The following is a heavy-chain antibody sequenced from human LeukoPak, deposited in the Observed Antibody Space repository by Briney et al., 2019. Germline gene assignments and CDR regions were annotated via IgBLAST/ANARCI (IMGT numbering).Heavy chain of an antibody. CDR3: VRAGTWWGFDP. Sequence: SETLSLTCAVYGGSFSGYYWSWIRQPLGKGLEWIGEINHSGSTNYNPSLKSRVTISVDTSKNQFSLKLSSVTAADTAVYYCVRAGTWWGFDPWGQGTLVTVSS. J-gene: IGHJ5*02. CDR1: GGSFSGYY. CDR2: INHSGST. D-gene: IGHD2-8*02. V-gene: IGHV4-34*01.